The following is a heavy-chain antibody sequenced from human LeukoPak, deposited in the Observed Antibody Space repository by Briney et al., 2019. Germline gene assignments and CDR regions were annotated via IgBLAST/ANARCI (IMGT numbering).Heavy chain of an antibody. D-gene: IGHD2-2*01. CDR2: IKSKTDGGTT. CDR1: GFTFTNAW. Sequence: KAGGSLRLPCAASGFTFTNAWMSWVRQVPGKGLEWVGRIKSKTDGGTTDYAAPVRGRFTISRDDSKNTLYLQMNSLKTEDTAVYYCNTDPHIVVLPAARGQGTLVTVSS. CDR3: NTDPHIVVLPAA. V-gene: IGHV3-15*01. J-gene: IGHJ4*02.